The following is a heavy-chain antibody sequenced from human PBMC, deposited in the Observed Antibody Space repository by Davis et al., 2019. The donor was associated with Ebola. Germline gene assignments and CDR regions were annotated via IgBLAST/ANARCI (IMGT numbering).Heavy chain of an antibody. D-gene: IGHD2/OR15-2a*01. CDR2: IVLSGDT. Sequence: SLITSCASAWFFISNYVMRRVRRAPGKWLEWVSTIVLSGDTSYADSVTGRFTISRDNSKNTLHLQMNSLRFEDTAIYYCVKDTSNIWFDVWGQGTLVTVSS. CDR1: WFFISNYV. CDR3: VKDTSNIWFDV. V-gene: IGHV3-23*01. J-gene: IGHJ3*01.